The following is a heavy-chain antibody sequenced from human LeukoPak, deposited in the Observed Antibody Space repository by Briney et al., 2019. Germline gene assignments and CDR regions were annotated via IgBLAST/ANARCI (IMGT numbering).Heavy chain of an antibody. V-gene: IGHV3-23*01. CDR2: ISASGGST. CDR3: AKAGYSSASYEDY. CDR1: GFTFTSYA. D-gene: IGHD6-19*01. Sequence: PGGSRRLSWAASGFTFTSYAINWVSQPPGRGLEWVSGISASGGSTYYADSVKGRFTISRDNSKSTLYLQMNSLRADDTAVYYCAKAGYSSASYEDYWGQGTLVTVSS. J-gene: IGHJ4*02.